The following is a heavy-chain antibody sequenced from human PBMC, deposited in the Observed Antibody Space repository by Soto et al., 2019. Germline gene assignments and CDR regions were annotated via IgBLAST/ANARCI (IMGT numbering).Heavy chain of an antibody. V-gene: IGHV4-30-2*02. J-gene: IGHJ3*02. Sequence: PSETLSLTCAVSGGSISSGGYSWSWIRQPPGKGLEWIGYIYHSGSTNYNPSLKSRVTISVDTSKNQFSLKLSSVTAADTAVYYCAGSSMTVLGSFDIWGQGTMVTVSS. CDR3: AGSSMTVLGSFDI. D-gene: IGHD2-2*01. CDR1: GGSISSGGYS. CDR2: IYHSGST.